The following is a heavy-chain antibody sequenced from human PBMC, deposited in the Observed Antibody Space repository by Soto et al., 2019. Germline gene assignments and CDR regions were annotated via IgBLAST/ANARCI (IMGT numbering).Heavy chain of an antibody. D-gene: IGHD3-22*01. CDR3: TRGAGLYDSDGYYYPFDY. CDR1: GFTFSSYA. Sequence: GGSLRLSCAASGFTFSSYAMSWVRQAPGKGLVWVLRISSDGSTTNYADSVKGRFTISRDNARNTFYLQMNILIAEDMAVYYCTRGAGLYDSDGYYYPFDYWGQGTVVTVSS. V-gene: IGHV3-74*01. CDR2: ISSDGSTT. J-gene: IGHJ4*02.